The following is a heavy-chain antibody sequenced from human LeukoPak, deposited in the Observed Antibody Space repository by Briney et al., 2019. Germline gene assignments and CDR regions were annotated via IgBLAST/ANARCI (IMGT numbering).Heavy chain of an antibody. V-gene: IGHV1-69*05. D-gene: IGHD6-19*01. CDR2: IIPIFGTA. J-gene: IGHJ4*02. CDR1: GGTFSSYA. Sequence: SVKVSCKASGGTFSSYAISWVRQAPGQGLEWMGGIIPIFGTANYAQKFQGRVTITTDESTSTAYMELSSLRSEDTAVYYCARGTARGSSGWYDYWGQGTLVTVSS. CDR3: ARGTARGSSGWYDY.